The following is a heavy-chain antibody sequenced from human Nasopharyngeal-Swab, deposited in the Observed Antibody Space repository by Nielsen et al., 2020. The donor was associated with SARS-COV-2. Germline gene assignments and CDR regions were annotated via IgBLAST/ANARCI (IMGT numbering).Heavy chain of an antibody. CDR2: IKSKTDGGTT. V-gene: IGHV3-15*01. D-gene: IGHD3-9*01. J-gene: IGHJ4*02. CDR3: TTDRNTYYDILTGYHEYPDY. CDR1: GFTFSNAW. Sequence: GESLKISCAASGFTFSNAWMSWVCQAPGKGLEWVGRIKSKTDGGTTDYAAPVKGRFTISRDDSKNTLYLQMNSLKTEDTAVYYCTTDRNTYYDILTGYHEYPDYWGQGTLVTVSS.